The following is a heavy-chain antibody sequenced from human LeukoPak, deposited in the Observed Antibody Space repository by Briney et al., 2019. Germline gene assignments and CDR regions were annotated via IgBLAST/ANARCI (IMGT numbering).Heavy chain of an antibody. Sequence: PSETLSLTCTVSGGSLSSSSYYWGSARQPPGKGLEWIGSIYNSGSTYYNPSLKSRVTISVDTSKNQLSLKLSSVTAADTAVYYCARVTPKTMVRGVIYWFDPWGQGTLVTVSS. CDR1: GGSLSSSSYY. D-gene: IGHD3-10*01. V-gene: IGHV4-39*01. J-gene: IGHJ5*02. CDR2: IYNSGST. CDR3: ARVTPKTMVRGVIYWFDP.